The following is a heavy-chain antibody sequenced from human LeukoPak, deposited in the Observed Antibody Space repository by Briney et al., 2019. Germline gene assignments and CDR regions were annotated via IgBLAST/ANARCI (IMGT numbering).Heavy chain of an antibody. CDR2: IWYDESNK. CDR3: ARDGGDIVVVPAASALDY. CDR1: GFTFSSYG. J-gene: IGHJ4*02. V-gene: IGHV3-33*01. Sequence: GGSLRLSCAASGFTFSSYGMHWVRQAPGKGLEWVAVIWYDESNKYYADSVKGRFTISRDNSKNTLYLQMNSLRAEDTAVYYCARDGGDIVVVPAASALDYWGQGTLVTVSS. D-gene: IGHD2-2*01.